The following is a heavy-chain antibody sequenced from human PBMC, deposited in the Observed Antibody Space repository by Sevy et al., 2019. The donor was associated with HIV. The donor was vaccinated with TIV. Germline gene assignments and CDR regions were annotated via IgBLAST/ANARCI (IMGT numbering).Heavy chain of an antibody. J-gene: IGHJ4*02. CDR1: DGSISSGYW. CDR3: ARVPVQLERPYYFDY. CDR2: VYHSGIT. V-gene: IGHV4-4*02. D-gene: IGHD1-1*01. Sequence: SETLSLTCAASDGSISSGYWWSWVRQPPGKGLEWIGEVYHSGITNYNPSLKSRVTISVDKSKNQFSLKLTSVTAADMAVYYCARVPVQLERPYYFDYWGQGTLVTVSS.